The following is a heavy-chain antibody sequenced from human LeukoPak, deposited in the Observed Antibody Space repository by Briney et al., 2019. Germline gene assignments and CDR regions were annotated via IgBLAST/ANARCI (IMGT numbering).Heavy chain of an antibody. V-gene: IGHV1-18*04. Sequence: ASVKVSCKASGYTFTGYYMHWVRQAPGQGLEWMGWISAYNGNTNYAQKLQGRVTMTTDTSTSTAYMELRSLRSDDTAVYYCARKKHQWSYDAFDIWGQGTMVTVSS. CDR3: ARKKHQWSYDAFDI. CDR1: GYTFTGYY. D-gene: IGHD2-15*01. CDR2: ISAYNGNT. J-gene: IGHJ3*02.